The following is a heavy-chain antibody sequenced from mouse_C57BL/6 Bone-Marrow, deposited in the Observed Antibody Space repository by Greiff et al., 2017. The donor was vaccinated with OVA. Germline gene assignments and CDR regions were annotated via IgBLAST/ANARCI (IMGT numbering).Heavy chain of an antibody. D-gene: IGHD2-3*01. CDR1: GFTFSSYA. CDR3: ARWYDGYTYFDY. J-gene: IGHJ2*01. V-gene: IGHV5-4*03. CDR2: ISDGGSYT. Sequence: DVKLVESGGGLVKPGGSLKLSCAASGFTFSSYAMSWVRQTPEKRLEWVATISDGGSYTYYPDNVKGRFTISRDNAKNNLYLQMSHLKSEDTAMYYCARWYDGYTYFDYWGQGTTLTVSS.